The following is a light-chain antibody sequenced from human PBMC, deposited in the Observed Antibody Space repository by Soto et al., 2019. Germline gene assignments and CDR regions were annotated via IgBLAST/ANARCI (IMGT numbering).Light chain of an antibody. CDR3: CSYTGNTTPV. CDR1: SNDVGGYAY. V-gene: IGLV2-14*01. J-gene: IGLJ3*02. CDR2: EVS. Sequence: QSALTQPASVSGSPGQSITIFCTGTSNDVGGYAYVSWYQQYPGKAPKLVISEVSNRPSGVSHRFSGSRSGNTASLTISGLQAEDEADYHCCSYTGNTTPVFGGGTQLTVL.